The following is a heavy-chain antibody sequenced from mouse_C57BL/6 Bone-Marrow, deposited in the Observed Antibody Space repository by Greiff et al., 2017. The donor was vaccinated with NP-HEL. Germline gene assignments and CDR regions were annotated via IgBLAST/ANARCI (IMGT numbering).Heavy chain of an antibody. V-gene: IGHV1-42*01. J-gene: IGHJ1*03. CDR1: GYSFTGYY. CDR3: ARALGKRYFDV. CDR2: ITPSTGGT. D-gene: IGHD4-1*01. Sequence: VQLQQSGPELVKPGASVKISCKASGYSFTGYYMNWVKQSPEKSLEWIGEITPSTGGTTYNQKFKAKATLTVDKSSSTAYMQLKSLTSEDSAVYYCARALGKRYFDVWGTGTTVTVSS.